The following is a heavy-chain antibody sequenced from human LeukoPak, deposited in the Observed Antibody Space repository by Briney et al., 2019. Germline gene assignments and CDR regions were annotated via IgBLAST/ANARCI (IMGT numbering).Heavy chain of an antibody. CDR3: ARHPSAVAGKTFDY. D-gene: IGHD6-19*01. CDR1: GGSLSSYY. CDR2: IYYSGNT. V-gene: IGHV4-59*08. Sequence: SETLSLTCTVSGGSLSSYYWSWIRQPPGKGLEWIGYIYYSGNTNYNPSLKSRVTISVDTSKNQFSLKLSSVTAADTAVYYCARHPSAVAGKTFDYWGLGTLVTVSS. J-gene: IGHJ4*02.